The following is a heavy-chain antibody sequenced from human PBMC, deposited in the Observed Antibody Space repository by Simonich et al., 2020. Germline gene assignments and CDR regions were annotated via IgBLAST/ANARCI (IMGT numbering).Heavy chain of an antibody. CDR3: ARDHDYGDYYFDY. CDR1: GFTFSSYA. Sequence: QVQLVASGGGVVQHGRSLRLSCAASGFTFSSYAMHWVRQAPGNGLEWGAVISDEGSNNNYADSGKGRFTISRDKSKNTRYLQMNSLRAEDTAVYYCARDHDYGDYYFDYWGQGTLVTVSS. J-gene: IGHJ4*02. CDR2: ISDEGSNN. V-gene: IGHV3-30*07. D-gene: IGHD4-17*01.